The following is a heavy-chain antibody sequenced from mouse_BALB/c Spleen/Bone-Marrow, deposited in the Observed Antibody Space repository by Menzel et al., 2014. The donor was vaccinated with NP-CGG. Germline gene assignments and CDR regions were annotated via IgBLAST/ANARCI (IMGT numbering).Heavy chain of an antibody. CDR3: ARERYASGSAYYDL. CDR1: GIYLSSYS. J-gene: IGHJ3*02. V-gene: IGHV5-6-5*01. Sequence: EESGGRLVTPGTPLTLTCTVSGIYLSSYSMGWVRQAPGEGLEWIGSMDVGGRTFYASWTKGRFTISKTSSTTVDLKMTSLTTEDTATYFCARERYASGSAYYDLWGQGTLVTVS. D-gene: IGHD1-3*01. CDR2: MDVGGRT.